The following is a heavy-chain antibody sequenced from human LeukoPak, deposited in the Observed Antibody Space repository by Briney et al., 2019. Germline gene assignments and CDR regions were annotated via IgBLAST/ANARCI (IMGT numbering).Heavy chain of an antibody. CDR3: TSRNVDTAMVRNDAFDI. V-gene: IGHV3-15*01. CDR1: GFTFSNAW. J-gene: IGHJ3*02. D-gene: IGHD5-18*01. CDR2: IKSKTDGGTT. Sequence: GGSLRLSCAASGFTFSNAWMSWVRQAPGKGLEWVGRIKSKTDGGTTDYAAPVKGRFTISRDDSKNTLYLQMNSLKTGDTAVYYCTSRNVDTAMVRNDAFDIWGQGTMVTVSS.